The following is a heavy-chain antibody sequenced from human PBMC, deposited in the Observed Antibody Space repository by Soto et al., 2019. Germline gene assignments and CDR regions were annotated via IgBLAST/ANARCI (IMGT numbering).Heavy chain of an antibody. Sequence: VGSLRLSCAASGFTFSSYAMHWVRQAPGKGLEWVAVISYDGSNKYYADSVKGRFTISRDNSKNTLYLQMNSLRAEDTAVYYCARVEYSSSWFFYGMDVWGQGTTVTVSS. D-gene: IGHD6-13*01. V-gene: IGHV3-30-3*01. CDR1: GFTFSSYA. CDR3: ARVEYSSSWFFYGMDV. CDR2: ISYDGSNK. J-gene: IGHJ6*02.